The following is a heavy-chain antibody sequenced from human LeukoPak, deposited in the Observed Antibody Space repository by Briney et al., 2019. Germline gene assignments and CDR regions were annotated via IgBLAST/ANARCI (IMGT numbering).Heavy chain of an antibody. CDR3: AREVGAERYFDL. CDR2: IGTAGDT. Sequence: GGSLRLSCAASGFTFSSYDMHWIRQATGKGLEWVSAIGTAGDTYYPGSVKGRFTISRENAKNSLYLQMNSLRAEDTAVYYCAREVGAERYFDLWGRGTLVTVSS. D-gene: IGHD1-26*01. V-gene: IGHV3-13*01. CDR1: GFTFSSYD. J-gene: IGHJ2*01.